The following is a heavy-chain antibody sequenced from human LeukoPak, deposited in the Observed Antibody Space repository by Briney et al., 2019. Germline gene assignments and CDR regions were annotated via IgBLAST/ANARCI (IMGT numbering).Heavy chain of an antibody. D-gene: IGHD2-2*01. J-gene: IGHJ4*02. CDR1: GFTFSSYS. CDR3: ARSGHVGSSDY. Sequence: GGSLRLSCAASGFTFSSYSMNWVRQAPGKGLEWVPSISSSSSYMYYADSVKGRFTISRDNAKNSLYLQMNSLRAEDTAVYYCARSGHVGSSDYWGQGTLVTVSS. V-gene: IGHV3-21*01. CDR2: ISSSSSYM.